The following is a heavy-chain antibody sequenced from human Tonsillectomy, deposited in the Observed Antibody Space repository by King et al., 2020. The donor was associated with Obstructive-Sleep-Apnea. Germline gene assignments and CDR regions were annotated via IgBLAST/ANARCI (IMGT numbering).Heavy chain of an antibody. V-gene: IGHV1-8*01. Sequence: VQLVQSGAEVKKPGASVKVSCKASGYTFTTYDINWVRQATGQGLEWMRWMNPNSGNTGSVQKFQGRVTMTRDTSISTAYMELSSLRSDDTAVYYCATSKYYYNSSGFYWNYWGQGTLVAVSS. CDR2: MNPNSGNT. CDR1: GYTFTTYD. D-gene: IGHD3-22*01. CDR3: ATSKYYYNSSGFYWNY. J-gene: IGHJ4*02.